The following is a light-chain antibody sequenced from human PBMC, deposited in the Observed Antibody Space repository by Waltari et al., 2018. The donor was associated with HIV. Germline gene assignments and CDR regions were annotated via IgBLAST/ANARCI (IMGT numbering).Light chain of an antibody. CDR3: SSRDNSGNHVV. V-gene: IGLV3-19*01. CDR1: TLRNYY. CDR2: GKN. J-gene: IGLJ2*01. Sequence: SSELTQDPAVSVALGQTVRITCQGDTLRNYYATWYQQKPGQAPLLVMYGKNNRPSGIPDRFSGSTSGNTAPMTITGTQAEDEADYYCSSRDNSGNHVVFGGGTKLTVL.